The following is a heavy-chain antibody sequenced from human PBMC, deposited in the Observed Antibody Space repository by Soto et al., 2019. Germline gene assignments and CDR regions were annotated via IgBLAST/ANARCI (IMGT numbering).Heavy chain of an antibody. Sequence: SVKVSCKAPGGNFSSNGIRWVRQAPGQGLELMGGIIPTFGTTNYAHKFRGRVTITADESTGTAYMELSSLRSDDTAVYYCAGASDSTWYNWLDPWGQGTLVTVSS. CDR1: GGNFSSNG. J-gene: IGHJ5*02. V-gene: IGHV1-69*13. D-gene: IGHD4-4*01. CDR3: AGASDSTWYNWLDP. CDR2: IIPTFGTT.